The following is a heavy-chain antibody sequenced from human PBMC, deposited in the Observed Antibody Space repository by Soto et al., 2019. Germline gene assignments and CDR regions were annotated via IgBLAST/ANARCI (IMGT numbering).Heavy chain of an antibody. CDR3: GRVMIGTSRHTDSDY. CDR1: GYRFSDYW. J-gene: IGHJ4*02. CDR2: IFVDDFDT. Sequence: GESLKISCTASGYRFSDYWIGWVRQMPGKGLEWMGIIFVDDFDTRYSPSFQGQVTISVDKSTRTAYLQWIRLKASDSGMYYCGRVMIGTSRHTDSDYWGQGTQVTVSS. V-gene: IGHV5-51*01. D-gene: IGHD2-2*01.